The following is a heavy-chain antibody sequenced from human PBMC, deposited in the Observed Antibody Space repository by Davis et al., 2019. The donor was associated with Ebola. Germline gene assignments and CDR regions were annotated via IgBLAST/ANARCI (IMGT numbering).Heavy chain of an antibody. D-gene: IGHD6-19*01. CDR2: IYSGGST. CDR1: GFTFSSYS. J-gene: IGHJ4*02. V-gene: IGHV3-66*02. CDR3: ARAIAVGGTGFDY. Sequence: PGGSLRLSCAASGFTFSSYSMSWVRQAPGKGLEWVSVIYSGGSTYYADSVKGRFTISRHNSKNTLYLQMNSLRAEDTALYYCARAIAVGGTGFDYWGQGTLVTVSS.